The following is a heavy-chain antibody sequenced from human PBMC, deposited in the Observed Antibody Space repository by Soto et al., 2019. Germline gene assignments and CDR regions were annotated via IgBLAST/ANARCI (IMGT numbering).Heavy chain of an antibody. CDR1: GGSISSGGYY. Sequence: QVQLQESGPGLVKPSQTLSLTCTVSGGSISSGGYYWSWIRQHPGKGLEWIGYIYYSGSTYYNPSLTRPLTISVATSKNQCARKLSSVTAADTAVYYCARDKVVVAAPPGPYYGMDVWGQGTTVTVSS. D-gene: IGHD2-15*01. CDR2: IYYSGST. V-gene: IGHV4-31*01. J-gene: IGHJ6*02. CDR3: ARDKVVVAAPPGPYYGMDV.